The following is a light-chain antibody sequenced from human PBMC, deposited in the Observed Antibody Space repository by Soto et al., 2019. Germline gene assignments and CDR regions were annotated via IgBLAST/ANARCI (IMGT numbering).Light chain of an antibody. CDR1: QSISSY. V-gene: IGKV1-39*01. CDR2: AAS. CDR3: QQSYSTPGT. Sequence: DIQMTQSPSTLSASVGDRVTITCRASQSISSYLNWYQQKPGKAPKLLIYAASSLQSGVPSRFSGSGSGTDFTLTISSLQPEDVATYYCQQSYSTPGTFGQGNKVEIK. J-gene: IGKJ1*01.